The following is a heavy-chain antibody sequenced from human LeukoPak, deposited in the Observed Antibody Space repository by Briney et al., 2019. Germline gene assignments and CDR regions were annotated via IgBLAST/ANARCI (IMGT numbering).Heavy chain of an antibody. CDR2: ISSSSSYI. CDR1: GFTFSSDS. Sequence: GGSLRLSCAASGFTFSSDSMNWVRQAPGKGLEWVSSISSSSSYIYYADSVKGRSTISRDNAKNSLYLQMNSLRAEDTAVYYCAREPDTAMVDPFDYWGQGTLVTVSS. CDR3: AREPDTAMVDPFDY. V-gene: IGHV3-21*01. D-gene: IGHD5-18*01. J-gene: IGHJ4*02.